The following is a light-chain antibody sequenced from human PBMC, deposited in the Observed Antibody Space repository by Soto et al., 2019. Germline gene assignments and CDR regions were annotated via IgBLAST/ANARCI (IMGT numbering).Light chain of an antibody. Sequence: QSVLTQPPSVSAAPGQKVTISCSGSSSNIGNNYVSWYQQLPGTAPKLLIYDSNKRPSGIPDRFSGSKSGTSATLGITGLQTGDEADYYCGTLDSSLSAVVVGGGTKLTVL. CDR2: DSN. V-gene: IGLV1-51*01. CDR3: GTLDSSLSAVV. CDR1: SSNIGNNY. J-gene: IGLJ2*01.